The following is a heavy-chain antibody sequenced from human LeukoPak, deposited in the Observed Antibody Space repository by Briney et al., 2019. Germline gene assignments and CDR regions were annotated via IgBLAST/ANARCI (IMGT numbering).Heavy chain of an antibody. V-gene: IGHV4-38-2*02. CDR1: GYSISSNFY. D-gene: IGHD3-22*01. CDR3: ARDWRSSYYYDRSGNPKSQGFDI. J-gene: IGHJ3*02. CDR2: IYHSGST. Sequence: PSETLSLTCTVSGYSISSNFYWGWIRQSPGKGLEWIGSIYHSGSTYYNPSLKSRVTISVDTSTNQFSLKLSSVTAADTAVYYCARDWRSSYYYDRSGNPKSQGFDIWGQGTMVTVSS.